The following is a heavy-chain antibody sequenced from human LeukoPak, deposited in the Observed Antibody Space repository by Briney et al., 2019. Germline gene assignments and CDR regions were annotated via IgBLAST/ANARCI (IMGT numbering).Heavy chain of an antibody. CDR1: GGSISSYY. Sequence: SETLSLTCTVSGGSISSYYWSWIRQPPGKGLEWIGYIYYSGSTNYNPSLKSRVTISVDTSKSQFSLKLSSVTAADTAVYYCAREGSWSLFDYWGQGTLVTVSS. CDR3: AREGSWSLFDY. V-gene: IGHV4-59*01. J-gene: IGHJ4*02. D-gene: IGHD6-13*01. CDR2: IYYSGST.